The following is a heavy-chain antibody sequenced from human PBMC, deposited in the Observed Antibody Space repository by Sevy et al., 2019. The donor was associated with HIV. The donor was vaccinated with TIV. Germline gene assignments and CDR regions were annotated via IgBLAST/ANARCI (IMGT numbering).Heavy chain of an antibody. V-gene: IGHV3-30-3*01. CDR3: ARDLSRYYDSSGPTDY. CDR1: GFTFSSYA. D-gene: IGHD3-22*01. J-gene: IGHJ4*02. Sequence: GGSLRLSCAASGFTFSSYAMHWVRQAPGRGLEWVAVISYDGNNKYYADSVKGRFTISRDNSKNTLYLQMNSLRAEDTAVYYCARDLSRYYDSSGPTDYWGQRTLVTVSS. CDR2: ISYDGNNK.